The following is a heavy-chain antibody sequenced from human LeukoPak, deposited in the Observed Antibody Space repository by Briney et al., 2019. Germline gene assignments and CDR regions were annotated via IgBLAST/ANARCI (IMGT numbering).Heavy chain of an antibody. CDR1: GYSISSGYY. CDR2: IYHSGRT. J-gene: IGHJ4*02. CDR3: GRVGAEAGIFDY. D-gene: IGHD6-13*01. Sequence: NPSETLSLTCTVSGYSISSGYYWGWIRQPPGKGLEWIGSIYHSGRTYYNPSLKSRVTISVDTSKNQFSLKLSSVTAADTAVSYCGRVGAEAGIFDYWGQGTLVTVSS. V-gene: IGHV4-38-2*02.